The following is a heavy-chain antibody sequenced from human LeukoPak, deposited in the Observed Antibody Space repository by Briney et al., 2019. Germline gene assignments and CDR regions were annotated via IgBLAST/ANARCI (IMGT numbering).Heavy chain of an antibody. CDR1: GYTFTSYG. CDR2: ISAYNGNT. V-gene: IGHV1-18*01. Sequence: GASVKVSCKASGYTFTSYGISWVRQAPGQGLEWMGWISAYNGNTNYAQKLQGRVTMTTDTSTSTAYMELSRLRSDDTAVYYCARVNWANYYYYYYGMDVWGQGTTVTVSS. D-gene: IGHD7-27*01. J-gene: IGHJ6*02. CDR3: ARVNWANYYYYYYGMDV.